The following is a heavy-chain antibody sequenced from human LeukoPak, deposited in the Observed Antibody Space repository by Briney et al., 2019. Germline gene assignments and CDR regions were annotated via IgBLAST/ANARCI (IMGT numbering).Heavy chain of an antibody. V-gene: IGHV3-48*04. Sequence: GGSLRLSCAASGFTFSSYSMNWVRQPPGKGLEWVSYITSTSSTTIYADSVKGRFTISRDNAKNSLYLQMNSLRADDTAVYYCARDQPEISLWGQGTLVTVSS. CDR3: ARDQPEISL. J-gene: IGHJ4*02. D-gene: IGHD3-3*02. CDR2: ITSTSSTT. CDR1: GFTFSSYS.